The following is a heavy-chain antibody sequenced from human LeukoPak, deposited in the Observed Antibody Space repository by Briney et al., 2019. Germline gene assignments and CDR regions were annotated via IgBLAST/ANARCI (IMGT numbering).Heavy chain of an antibody. CDR2: IIPIFGTA. CDR3: ATNRDSGDYVSSRRILDY. CDR1: GDTFSNYA. J-gene: IGHJ4*02. Sequence: SVKVSCKASGDTFSNYAISWVRQAPGQGLEWMGGIIPIFGTANYAQKFQGRVTITADKSTTTAYMELSSLRSEDTAVYYCATNRDSGDYVSSRRILDYWGQGTLVTVSS. D-gene: IGHD4-17*01. V-gene: IGHV1-69*06.